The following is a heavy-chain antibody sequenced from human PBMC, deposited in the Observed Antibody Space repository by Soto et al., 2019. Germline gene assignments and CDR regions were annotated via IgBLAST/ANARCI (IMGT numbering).Heavy chain of an antibody. CDR2: SKSKTDGGAT. J-gene: IGHJ5*02. CDR3: TTRLYH. CDR1: GFTFSNAW. V-gene: IGHV3-15*07. Sequence: EVQLVESGGVLVKPGGSLRLSCAASGFTFSNAWMNWVRQAPGKGLEWVGSSKSKTDGGATDYAAPVEGRFIMSRDDSKSTLYLQMNSLKTEDTAVYFCTTRLYHWGQGTLVTVSS.